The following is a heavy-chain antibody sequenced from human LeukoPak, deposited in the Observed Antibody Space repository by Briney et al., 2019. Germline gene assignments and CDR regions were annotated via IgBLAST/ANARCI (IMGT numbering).Heavy chain of an antibody. Sequence: ASVKVSCKASGYTFTGYYMHWVRQAPGQGLEWVGWINPNSGGTNYAQKFQGRVTMTRDTSISTAYMELSRLRSDDTAVYYCARVKGSIAAAGYDYWGQGTLVTVSS. CDR2: INPNSGGT. J-gene: IGHJ4*02. CDR1: GYTFTGYY. V-gene: IGHV1-2*02. CDR3: ARVKGSIAAAGYDY. D-gene: IGHD6-13*01.